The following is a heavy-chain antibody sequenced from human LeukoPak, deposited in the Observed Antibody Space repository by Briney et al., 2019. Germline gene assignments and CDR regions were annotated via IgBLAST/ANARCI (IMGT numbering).Heavy chain of an antibody. CDR2: IIPIFGTA. CDR3: AAAAGTRAYYYYYYMDV. CDR1: GVTFSSYA. V-gene: IGHV1-69*05. J-gene: IGHJ6*03. Sequence: SVKVSCKASGVTFSSYAICWVRQAPGQGLEWMGGIIPIFGTANYAQKFQGGVTITTDESTSTAYMELSSLRSEDTAVYYCAAAAGTRAYYYYYYMDVWGKGTTVTVSS. D-gene: IGHD6-13*01.